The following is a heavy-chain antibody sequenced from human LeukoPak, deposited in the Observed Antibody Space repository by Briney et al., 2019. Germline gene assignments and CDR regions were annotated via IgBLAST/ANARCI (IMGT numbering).Heavy chain of an antibody. V-gene: IGHV3-30-3*01. J-gene: IGHJ4*02. CDR1: GFTFRKYA. D-gene: IGHD6-19*01. CDR3: ATHSSGWLY. CDR2: ISWDGSTK. Sequence: GGSLRLSCAVSGFTFRKYAIHWVRQAPGKGLEWVAFISWDGSTKYYADSVKGRFTISRDNSKNTLYLQMNSLRAEDTAVYYCATHSSGWLYWGQGTLVTVSS.